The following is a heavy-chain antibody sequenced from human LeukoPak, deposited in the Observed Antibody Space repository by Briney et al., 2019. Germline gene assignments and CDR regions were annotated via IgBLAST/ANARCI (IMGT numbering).Heavy chain of an antibody. CDR2: IRYDGTNK. CDR1: GFTSTYYA. D-gene: IGHD5-18*01. J-gene: IGHJ4*02. CDR3: AKARTRGYSYGSFDY. V-gene: IGHV3-30*02. Sequence: GGSLRLSCAASGFTSTYYAIHWVRQAPGKGLEWVAFIRYDGTNKNYADSVKGRFTISRDNSKNTLYLQMNGLRVEDTAVYYCAKARTRGYSYGSFDYWGQGTLVTVSS.